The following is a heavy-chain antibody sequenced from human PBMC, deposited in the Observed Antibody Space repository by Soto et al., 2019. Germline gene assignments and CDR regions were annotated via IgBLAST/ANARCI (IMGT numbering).Heavy chain of an antibody. J-gene: IGHJ6*02. CDR2: INPSGGTT. CDR3: AREIVVNTPDYYYGMDV. CDR1: GYTFTSYY. Sequence: GASVKVSCKASGYTFTSYYIHWVRQAPGQGREWVGIINPSGGTTRYAQKFQGRVTMTRDTSTSTGYMELSSLRSEDTAVYYCAREIVVNTPDYYYGMDVWGQGTTVTVSS. D-gene: IGHD3-22*01. V-gene: IGHV1-46*01.